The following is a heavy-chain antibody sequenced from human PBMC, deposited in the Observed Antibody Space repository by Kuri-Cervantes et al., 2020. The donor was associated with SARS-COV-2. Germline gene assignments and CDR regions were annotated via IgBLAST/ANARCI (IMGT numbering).Heavy chain of an antibody. V-gene: IGHV1-18*01. CDR3: ARVENLRFLEWLSNYYYYGMDV. J-gene: IGHJ6*02. D-gene: IGHD3-3*01. CDR1: GYTFTSYD. CDR2: ISAYNGNT. Sequence: ASVKVSCKASGYTFTSYDINWVRQATGQGLEWMGWISAYNGNTNYAQKLQGRVTMTTDTSTSTAYMELRSLRSDDTAVYYCARVENLRFLEWLSNYYYYGMDVWGQGTTVTVSS.